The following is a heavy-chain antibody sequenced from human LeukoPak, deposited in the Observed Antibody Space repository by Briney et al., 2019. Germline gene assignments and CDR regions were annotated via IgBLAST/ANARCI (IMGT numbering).Heavy chain of an antibody. D-gene: IGHD3-22*01. J-gene: IGHJ4*02. V-gene: IGHV3-7*01. CDR2: IKKDGTEK. Sequence: PGGSLRLSCVASGFPFSGYWMSWVRQAPGKGLEWMVHIKKDGTEKNYVDSVKGRFTISRDNAKNSVYLQMNSLRAGDTAVYYCARYSSGYFLEYWGQGTLVTVSS. CDR3: ARYSSGYFLEY. CDR1: GFPFSGYW.